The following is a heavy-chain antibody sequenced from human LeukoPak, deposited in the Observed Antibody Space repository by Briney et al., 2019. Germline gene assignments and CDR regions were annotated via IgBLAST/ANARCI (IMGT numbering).Heavy chain of an antibody. CDR2: IYYSGST. V-gene: IGHV4-39*01. Sequence: SETLSLTCTVSGGSISSSSYYWGWIRQPPGKGLEWIGSIYYSGSTYYNPSLKSRVTISVDTSKNQFSLKPSSVTAADTAVYYCAIGSWYLNWFDPWGQGTLVTVSS. J-gene: IGHJ5*02. CDR1: GGSISSSSYY. CDR3: AIGSWYLNWFDP. D-gene: IGHD6-13*01.